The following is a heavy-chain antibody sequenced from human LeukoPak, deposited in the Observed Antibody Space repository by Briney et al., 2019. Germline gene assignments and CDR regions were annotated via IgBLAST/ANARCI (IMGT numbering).Heavy chain of an antibody. CDR3: ARELWFANAPGSWLDP. D-gene: IGHD3-10*01. V-gene: IGHV4-30-2*01. CDR2: IFHTGST. J-gene: IGHJ5*02. Sequence: SETLSLTCVVYGDSISSGAYSWSWIRQPPGKGLEWIGYIFHTGSTFYNPSLKSRVTISVDNSKNQFSLRLNPVTAADTAVYYCARELWFANAPGSWLDPWGQGTLVTVSS. CDR1: GDSISSGAYS.